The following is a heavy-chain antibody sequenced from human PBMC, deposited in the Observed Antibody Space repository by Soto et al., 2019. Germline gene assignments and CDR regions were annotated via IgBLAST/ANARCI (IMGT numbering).Heavy chain of an antibody. D-gene: IGHD2-15*01. CDR2: ISTSSSI. J-gene: IGHJ2*01. Sequence: QSGGSLRLSCAASGFTFSIHSMNWVRQAPGKGLEWVSYISTSSSIYYADSVKGRFTISRDNAKNSLYLQVNSLTDEDTAVYYCAREAAATLWYFDLWGRGTVVTVSS. CDR3: AREAAATLWYFDL. CDR1: GFTFSIHS. V-gene: IGHV3-48*02.